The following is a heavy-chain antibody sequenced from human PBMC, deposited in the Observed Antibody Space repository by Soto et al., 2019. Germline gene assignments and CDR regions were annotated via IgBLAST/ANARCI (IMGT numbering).Heavy chain of an antibody. CDR3: ARECADNSSPLDY. Sequence: QVHLVQSGAEVKKPGASVNVSCKASRYTFTAYFLHWVRQAPGRGLEWMGRINPNSGGTNYAQKFQGRVTMTRDTSISTAYMELSSLRSDDTAVYYCARECADNSSPLDYWGQGTLVTVSS. V-gene: IGHV1-2*06. CDR2: INPNSGGT. CDR1: RYTFTAYF. J-gene: IGHJ4*02. D-gene: IGHD6-13*01.